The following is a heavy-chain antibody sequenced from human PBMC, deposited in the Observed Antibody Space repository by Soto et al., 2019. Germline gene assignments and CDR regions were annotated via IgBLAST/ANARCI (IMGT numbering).Heavy chain of an antibody. J-gene: IGHJ4*02. CDR1: GFTFSTDG. CDR3: AKDITFDSSAYNY. V-gene: IGHV3-23*01. D-gene: IGHD3-22*01. Sequence: EVQLLESGGGLVQPGGSLRLSCTASGFTFSTDGMSWVRQAPGKGLEWVSSLSGDGTTTYYTDSVKGRFTISRDNSRNTLSLQMNSLRTEDTAVYYCAKDITFDSSAYNYWGQGILVTVSS. CDR2: LSGDGTTT.